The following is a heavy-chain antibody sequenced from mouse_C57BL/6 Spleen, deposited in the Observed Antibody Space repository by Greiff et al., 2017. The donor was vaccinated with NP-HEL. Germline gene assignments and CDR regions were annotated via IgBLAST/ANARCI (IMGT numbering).Heavy chain of an antibody. J-gene: IGHJ1*03. CDR1: GYTFTNYW. CDR2: IYPGGGYT. D-gene: IGHD2-5*01. V-gene: IGHV1-63*01. Sequence: QVQLKQSGAELVRPGTSVKMSCKASGYTFTNYWIGWAKQRPGHGLEWIGDIYPGGGYTNYNEKFKGKATLTADKSSSTAYMQFSSLTSEDSAIYYCARYYSNYGWYFDVWGTGTTVTVSS. CDR3: ARYYSNYGWYFDV.